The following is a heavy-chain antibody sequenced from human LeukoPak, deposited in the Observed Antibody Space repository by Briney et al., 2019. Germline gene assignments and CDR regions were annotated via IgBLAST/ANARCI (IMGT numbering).Heavy chain of an antibody. J-gene: IGHJ4*02. CDR3: ARHRAYYYGSGSYDY. D-gene: IGHD3-10*01. V-gene: IGHV4-59*08. CDR2: IYYSGST. CDR1: GGSISSYY. Sequence: SETLSLTCTVSGGSISSYYWSWIRQPPGKGLEWIGYIYYSGSTNYNPSLKSRVTISVDTSKNQFSLKLSSVTAADTAVYYCARHRAYYYGSGSYDYWGQGTLVTVSS.